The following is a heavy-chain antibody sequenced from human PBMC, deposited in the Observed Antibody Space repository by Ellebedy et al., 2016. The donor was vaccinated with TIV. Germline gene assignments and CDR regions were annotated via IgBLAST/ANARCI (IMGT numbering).Heavy chain of an antibody. D-gene: IGHD1-26*01. CDR3: ATSGSYRFDY. CDR2: ISSSDSSI. J-gene: IGHJ4*02. Sequence: GGSLRLXXAASGFTFSVYSMNWVRQAPGKGLEWVSYISSSDSSIYYADSVKGRFTISRDNAKNSLYLQMNSLRDEDTAVYFCATSGSYRFDYWGQGTLVTVSS. V-gene: IGHV3-48*02. CDR1: GFTFSVYS.